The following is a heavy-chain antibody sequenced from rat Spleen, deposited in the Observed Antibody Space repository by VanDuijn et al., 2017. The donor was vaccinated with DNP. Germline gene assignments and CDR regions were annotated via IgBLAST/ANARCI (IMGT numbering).Heavy chain of an antibody. CDR1: GFSLTTYG. J-gene: IGHJ2*01. Sequence: QVQLKESGPSLVQPSQTLSLTCTVSGFSLTTYGVAWVRQPPGKGLEWIAAISSGGDTHYNSVLKSRLSISRDISESQVFLKVNSLQTEDTASYFCSKDSYGYNFDYWGQGVMVTVSS. CDR3: SKDSYGYNFDY. D-gene: IGHD1-6*01. V-gene: IGHV2S12*01. CDR2: ISSGGDT.